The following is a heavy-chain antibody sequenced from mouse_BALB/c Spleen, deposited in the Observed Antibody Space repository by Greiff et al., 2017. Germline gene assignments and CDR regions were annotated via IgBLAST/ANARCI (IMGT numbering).Heavy chain of an antibody. V-gene: IGHV3-6*02. D-gene: IGHD2-10*02. Sequence: EVKLMESGPGLVKPSQSLSLTCSVTGYSITSGYYWNWIRQFPGNKLEWMGYISYDGSNNYNPSLKNRISITRDTSKTQFFLKLNSVTTEDTATYYCAYGNYFDYWGQGTTLTVSS. J-gene: IGHJ2*01. CDR1: GYSITSGYY. CDR2: ISYDGSN. CDR3: AYGNYFDY.